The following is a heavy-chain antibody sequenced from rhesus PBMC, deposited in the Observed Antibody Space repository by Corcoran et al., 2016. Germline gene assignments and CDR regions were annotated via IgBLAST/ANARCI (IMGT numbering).Heavy chain of an antibody. J-gene: IGHJ4*01. CDR3: AKEIYSGSYYYFDY. CDR2: INSGGGST. CDR1: GFNFSSYG. Sequence: EVQLVETGGGLVQPGGSLKLSCAASGFNFSSYGMSWVREAPGKGLEWVSAINSGGGSTYYADSVKGRFTISSDNAKTTLSLQMNSLRAEDTAVYYCAKEIYSGSYYYFDYWGQGVLVTVSS. V-gene: IGHV3S5*01. D-gene: IGHD3-16*01.